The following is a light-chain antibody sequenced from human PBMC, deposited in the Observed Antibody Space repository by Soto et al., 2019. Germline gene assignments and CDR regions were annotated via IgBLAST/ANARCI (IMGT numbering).Light chain of an antibody. CDR1: QDISDY. CDR3: QNYNSAPRT. Sequence: DIQMTQSPSSLSASVGDRVTITCQASQDISDYLNWYHQKPGKAPKFLIYDASYLETGVPSRFSGSGSGTDFTFTISSLQPEDIGTYYCQNYNSAPRTFGQGTKVDIK. J-gene: IGKJ1*01. V-gene: IGKV1-33*01. CDR2: DAS.